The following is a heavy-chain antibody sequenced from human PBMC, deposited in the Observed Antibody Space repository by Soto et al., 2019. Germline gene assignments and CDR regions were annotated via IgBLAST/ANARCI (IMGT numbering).Heavy chain of an antibody. J-gene: IGHJ6*02. V-gene: IGHV4-39*01. CDR1: GNSISSYSYY. CDR3: ARQGRNTKIVILRHYATDF. CDR2: MHSSGTT. D-gene: IGHD3-22*01. Sequence: SETLSLTCTVSGNSISSYSYYWGWIRQAPGKVLEWIGTMHSSGTTSYNPSLKSRVTMSVDTAKNQFSLKLNSVTAADTAVYYCARQGRNTKIVILRHYATDFWGQGTAVTVSS.